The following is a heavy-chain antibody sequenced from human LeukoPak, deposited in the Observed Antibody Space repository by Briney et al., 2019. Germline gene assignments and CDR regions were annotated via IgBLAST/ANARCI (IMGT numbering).Heavy chain of an antibody. Sequence: PGGSLRLSCAASGFTVSAYAMAWVRQAPGKGLEWVAVISYDGSNKYYADSVKGRFTISRDNSKNTLYLQMNSLRAEDTAVYYCLVGYYDSSGYYEFDYWGQGTLVTVSS. CDR2: ISYDGSNK. J-gene: IGHJ4*02. V-gene: IGHV3-30-3*01. D-gene: IGHD3-22*01. CDR3: LVGYYDSSGYYEFDY. CDR1: GFTVSAYA.